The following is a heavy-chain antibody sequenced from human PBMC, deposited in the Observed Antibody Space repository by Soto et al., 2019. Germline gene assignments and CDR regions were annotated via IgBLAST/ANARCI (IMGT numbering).Heavy chain of an antibody. CDR2: ILPIFGTA. CDR3: ARDGVAARREAFYI. CDR1: GGTFSSYA. D-gene: IGHD6-6*01. J-gene: IGHJ3*02. Sequence: QVQLVQSGADVKKPGSSVKVSCKASGGTFSSYAISWVRQAPGQGLEWMGGILPIFGTANYAENFQGRVTITADESTSTADMELSSLRSEDTAEYYCARDGVAARREAFYIWGQGTMVTVTS. V-gene: IGHV1-69*01.